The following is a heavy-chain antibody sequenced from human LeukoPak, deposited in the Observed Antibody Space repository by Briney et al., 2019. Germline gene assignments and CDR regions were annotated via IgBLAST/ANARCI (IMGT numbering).Heavy chain of an antibody. V-gene: IGHV3-7*01. Sequence: GGSLRLSCAASGFTFSSYWMSWVRQAPGKGLEWVANIKQDGSEKYYVDSVKGRFTISRDNAKNSLYLQMNSLRAEDTAVYYCARIDILTGDLNYYYYYYMDVWGKGTTVTISS. CDR1: GFTFSSYW. J-gene: IGHJ6*03. CDR3: ARIDILTGDLNYYYYYYMDV. CDR2: IKQDGSEK. D-gene: IGHD3-9*01.